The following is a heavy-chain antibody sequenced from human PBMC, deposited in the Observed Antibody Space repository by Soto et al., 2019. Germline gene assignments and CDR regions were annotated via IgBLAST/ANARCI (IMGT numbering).Heavy chain of an antibody. CDR1: GYTFTSYG. CDR3: ARTLGVFYDRSGLAGHYFDY. CDR2: ISAYNGNT. Sequence: ASVKVSCKASGYTFTSYGISWVRQAPGQGLEWMGWISAYNGNTSYAQKLQGRVTMTTDTSTSTAYMELRSLRSDDTAVYYCARTLGVFYDRSGLAGHYFDYWGQGTLVTVSS. D-gene: IGHD3-22*01. V-gene: IGHV1-18*01. J-gene: IGHJ4*02.